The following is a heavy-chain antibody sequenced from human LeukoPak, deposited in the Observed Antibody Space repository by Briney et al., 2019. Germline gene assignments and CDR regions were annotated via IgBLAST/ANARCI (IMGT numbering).Heavy chain of an antibody. D-gene: IGHD1-26*01. CDR2: INSDGSST. V-gene: IGHV3-74*01. Sequence: GGSLRLSCAASGFIISSYWMHWVRQAPGKGLVWVSRINSDGSSTSYADPVKGRFTISRDNAKNTLYLQMNSLRAEDTAVYYCARRNSGTYNVYWGQGALVTVSS. CDR1: GFIISSYW. J-gene: IGHJ4*02. CDR3: ARRNSGTYNVY.